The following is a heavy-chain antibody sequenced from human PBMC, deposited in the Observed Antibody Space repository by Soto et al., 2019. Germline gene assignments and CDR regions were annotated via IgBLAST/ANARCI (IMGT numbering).Heavy chain of an antibody. Sequence: QVQLVESGGGVVQPGRSLRLSCAASGFTFSSYAMHWVRQAPGKGLEWVAVISYDGSNKYYADSVKGRFTISRDNSKNXMXXQMNSLRAEDTAVYYCARDGARIAARPYYYYSMDVWGQGTTVTVSS. D-gene: IGHD6-6*01. CDR2: ISYDGSNK. CDR3: ARDGARIAARPYYYYSMDV. CDR1: GFTFSSYA. J-gene: IGHJ6*02. V-gene: IGHV3-30-3*01.